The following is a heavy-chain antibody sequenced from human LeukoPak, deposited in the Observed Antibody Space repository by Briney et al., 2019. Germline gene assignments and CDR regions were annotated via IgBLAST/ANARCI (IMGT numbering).Heavy chain of an antibody. CDR1: GLTFSSSA. J-gene: IGHJ4*02. Sequence: GGSLRLSCAASGLTFSSSAMSWVRQAPGKGLEWVSAITGGGGSTYYADSVKCRFTISRDNSKNSLYLQMNRLETEDPDFYYCAKDIRDGYNQYVFDYWGQGTLVTVSS. CDR3: AKDIRDGYNQYVFDY. D-gene: IGHD3-22*01. CDR2: ITGGGGST. V-gene: IGHV3-23*01.